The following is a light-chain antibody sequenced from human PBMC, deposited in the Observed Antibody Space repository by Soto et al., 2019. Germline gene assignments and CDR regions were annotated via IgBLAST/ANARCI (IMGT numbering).Light chain of an antibody. CDR3: QQYNNWPPYT. J-gene: IGKJ2*01. CDR1: QSVSSN. V-gene: IGKV3-15*01. Sequence: EIVMTQSPATLSVSPGERATLSCRASQSVSSNLAWYQQKPGQAPRLLIYGASTRATGIPARFSGSGSGTEFPLTISSLQSEEFAVYYCQQYNNWPPYTFGQGTQLEIK. CDR2: GAS.